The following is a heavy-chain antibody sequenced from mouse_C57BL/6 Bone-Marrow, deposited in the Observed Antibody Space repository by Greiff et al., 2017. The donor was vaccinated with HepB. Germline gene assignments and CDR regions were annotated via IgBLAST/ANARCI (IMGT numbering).Heavy chain of an antibody. V-gene: IGHV1-39*01. CDR1: GYSFTDYN. D-gene: IGHD2-2*01. CDR3: ARKTMVTTNYAMDY. J-gene: IGHJ4*01. CDR2: INPNYGTT. Sequence: VQLKQSGPELVKPGASVKISCKASGYSFTDYNMNWVKQSNGKSLEWIGVINPNYGTTSYNQKFKGKATLTVDQSSSTAYMQLNSLTSEDSAVYYCARKTMVTTNYAMDYWGQGTSVTVSS.